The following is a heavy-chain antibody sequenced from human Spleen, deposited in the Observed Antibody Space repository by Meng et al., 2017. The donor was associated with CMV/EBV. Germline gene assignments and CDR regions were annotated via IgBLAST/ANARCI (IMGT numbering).Heavy chain of an antibody. Sequence: ASVKVSCKASGYTFTGYYMHWVRQVPGQGLEWMGWISAYNGNTNYAQKLQGRVTMTTDTSTSTAYMELRSLRSDDTAVYYCAREYTNLYGMDVWGQGTTVTVSS. V-gene: IGHV1-18*04. CDR2: ISAYNGNT. D-gene: IGHD1-1*01. J-gene: IGHJ6*02. CDR1: GYTFTGYY. CDR3: AREYTNLYGMDV.